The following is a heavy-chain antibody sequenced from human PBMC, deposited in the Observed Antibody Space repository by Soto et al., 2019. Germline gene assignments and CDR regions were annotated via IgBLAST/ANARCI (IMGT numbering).Heavy chain of an antibody. Sequence: PXETLSLTCTVSGGSISSGCYYWSWIRHHPGKGLEWIGYIYSSGSTNYNPSLKSRLTFSIDKSKNQLSLRLTSGTAADTAVYYCARSGVLGILITSHWFDHWGQGTLVTVSS. V-gene: IGHV4-31*03. CDR1: GGSISSGCYY. J-gene: IGHJ5*02. CDR2: IYSSGST. D-gene: IGHD3-10*01. CDR3: ARSGVLGILITSHWFDH.